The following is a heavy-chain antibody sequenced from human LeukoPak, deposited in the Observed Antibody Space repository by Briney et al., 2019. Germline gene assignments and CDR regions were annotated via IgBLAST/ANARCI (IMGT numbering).Heavy chain of an antibody. CDR3: AGPSKQLAS. CDR1: GGSISNYY. D-gene: IGHD5-24*01. V-gene: IGHV4-59*08. CDR2: SYNSGST. J-gene: IGHJ5*02. Sequence: SETLSLTCTVSGGSISNYYWSWIRQPPGKGLEWIGYSYNSGSTTYNPSFRSRVTISVDTSKNQFSLRLSSVTAADTAVYYCAGPSKQLASWGQGTLVTVSS.